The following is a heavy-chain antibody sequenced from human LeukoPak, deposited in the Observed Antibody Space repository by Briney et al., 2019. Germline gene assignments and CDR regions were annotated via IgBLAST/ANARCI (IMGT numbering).Heavy chain of an antibody. J-gene: IGHJ4*02. V-gene: IGHV5-51*01. CDR3: ARAGYSGYTFDY. D-gene: IGHD5-12*01. CDR1: GYRFTTYW. CDR2: IYPGDSDT. Sequence: GESLQISCRGSGYRFTTYWIGWVRPMPGKGLEWVGIIYPGDSDTRYRPSFQGQVTISADKSISAAYLQWNSLKASDTAMYYCARAGYSGYTFDYWGQGTLVTVSS.